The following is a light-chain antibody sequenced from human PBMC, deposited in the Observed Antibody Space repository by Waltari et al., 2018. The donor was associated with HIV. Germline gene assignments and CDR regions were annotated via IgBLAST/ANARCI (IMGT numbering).Light chain of an antibody. V-gene: IGLV3-10*01. Sequence: SYELPQPPSVSVSPGQTARITCPGDALPTKYAYWYQQKSGQAPVLVIYEDSKRPSGIPERFSGSSSGTMATLTISGAQVEDEADYYCYSTDSSGNHVVFGGGTKLTVL. CDR1: ALPTKY. CDR3: YSTDSSGNHVV. J-gene: IGLJ2*01. CDR2: EDS.